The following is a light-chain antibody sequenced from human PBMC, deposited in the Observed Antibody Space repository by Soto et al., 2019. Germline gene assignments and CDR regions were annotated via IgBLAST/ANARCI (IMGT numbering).Light chain of an antibody. CDR1: QGINTW. Sequence: DIQMTQSPSSVSASVGDRVTITCRASQGINTWLAWYQQKPGEAPKPLFYAASSLQSGVPSRFSGSGSGTDFTLTISSLQPEDSATYFCQQANTFPSTFGQGTRLEIK. CDR3: QQANTFPST. CDR2: AAS. V-gene: IGKV1-12*02. J-gene: IGKJ5*01.